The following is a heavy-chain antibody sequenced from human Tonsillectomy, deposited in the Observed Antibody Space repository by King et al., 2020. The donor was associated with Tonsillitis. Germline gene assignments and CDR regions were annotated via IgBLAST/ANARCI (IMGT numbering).Heavy chain of an antibody. J-gene: IGHJ4*02. D-gene: IGHD3-10*01. CDR2: MSYDGTYT. Sequence: VQLVESGGGVVQPGRSLRLSCVASGFTFSRNAMHWVRQAPGKGLEWVAVMSYDGTYTYYGDSVKGRFTVSRDNSRSTLYLQLNSLRSEDTAVYYCARGLSGGNSGSDHWGQGTLAT. V-gene: IGHV3-30*04. CDR3: ARGLSGGNSGSDH. CDR1: GFTFSRNA.